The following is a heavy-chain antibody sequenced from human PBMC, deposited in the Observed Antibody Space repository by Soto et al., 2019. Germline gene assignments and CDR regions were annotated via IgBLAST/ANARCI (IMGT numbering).Heavy chain of an antibody. CDR1: GGSISSGDYY. D-gene: IGHD2-2*03. CDR3: ASTSDGYCSSTSCLSFDY. J-gene: IGHJ4*02. CDR2: IYYSGST. Sequence: SETLSLTCTVSGGSISSGDYYWSWIRQPPGKGLEWIGYIYYSGSTYYNPSLKSRVTISVDTSKNQFSLKLSSVTAADTAVYYCASTSDGYCSSTSCLSFDYWGQGTLVTVSS. V-gene: IGHV4-30-4*01.